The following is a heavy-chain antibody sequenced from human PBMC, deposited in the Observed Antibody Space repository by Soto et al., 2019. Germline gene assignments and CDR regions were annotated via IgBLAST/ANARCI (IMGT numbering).Heavy chain of an antibody. CDR2: ISSSSSYI. Sequence: PGGSLRLSCAASGFTFSHYSMNWVRQAPGKGLEWVSSISSSSSYIYYADSVTGRFTISRDNAKSSLYLQMNSLRAEDTAVYYCARDPRLQLLQDYYYGLDVWGQGTTVTVS. J-gene: IGHJ6*02. CDR1: GFTFSHYS. V-gene: IGHV3-21*01. D-gene: IGHD2-2*01. CDR3: ARDPRLQLLQDYYYGLDV.